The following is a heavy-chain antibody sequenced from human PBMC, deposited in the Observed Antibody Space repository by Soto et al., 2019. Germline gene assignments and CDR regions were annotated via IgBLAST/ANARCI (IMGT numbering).Heavy chain of an antibody. V-gene: IGHV4-61*01. D-gene: IGHD3-16*01. Sequence: QVQLQESGPGLVKPSETLSLTCTVSGGSVSSGSYYWSWIRQPPGKGLEWIGYIYYSGSTNYNPSLKSRVPIAVDTCKNQFSLKLSSVTAADTAVYYCARGQLLVVGGTGWGQGTLVTVSS. CDR1: GGSVSSGSYY. CDR2: IYYSGST. J-gene: IGHJ4*02. CDR3: ARGQLLVVGGTG.